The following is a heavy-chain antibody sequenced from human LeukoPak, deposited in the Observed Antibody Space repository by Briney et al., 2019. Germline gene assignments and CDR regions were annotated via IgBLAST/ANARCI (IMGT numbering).Heavy chain of an antibody. CDR2: FDPGAGET. J-gene: IGHJ4*02. CDR1: GYTLSKLS. D-gene: IGHD5-18*01. Sequence: GASVKVSCKVSGYTLSKLSMHWVRQAPGKGLEWMGGFDPGAGETIYAQRFQGRLTVTEGIFTDTANMELSSLRSEDTAVYYCATGIPLSPAASFYFGFWGQGTLVTVSP. V-gene: IGHV1-24*01. CDR3: ATGIPLSPAASFYFGF.